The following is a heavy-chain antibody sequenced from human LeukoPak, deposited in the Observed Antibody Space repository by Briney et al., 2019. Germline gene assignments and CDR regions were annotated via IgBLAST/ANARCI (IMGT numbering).Heavy chain of an antibody. CDR1: GFTFSSYG. Sequence: GSLRLSCAASGFTFSSYGMSWVRQAPGKGLEWVSVISGSGGSTYYADSVEGRFTVSRDNSKNTLYLQMNSLRAEDTAVFYCAKEIYGDPTGGRFQHWGQGTLVTVSS. J-gene: IGHJ1*01. CDR2: ISGSGGST. CDR3: AKEIYGDPTGGRFQH. V-gene: IGHV3-23*01. D-gene: IGHD4-17*01.